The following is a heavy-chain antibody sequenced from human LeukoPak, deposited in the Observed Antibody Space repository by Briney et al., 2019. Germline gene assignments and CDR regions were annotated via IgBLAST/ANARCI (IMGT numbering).Heavy chain of an antibody. CDR1: GYSFTNYY. CDR2: ISPTSGGT. Sequence: ASVKVSCKTSGYSFTNYYIHWVRQAPGQGLEWMGWISPTSGGTNYAQKFQGRVSLTRDTSTGTASLDLRRLASNDTATYYCARAQRPPSYFFDFWGQGTLVTVSS. J-gene: IGHJ4*02. CDR3: ARAQRPPSYFFDF. V-gene: IGHV1-2*02. D-gene: IGHD2-2*01.